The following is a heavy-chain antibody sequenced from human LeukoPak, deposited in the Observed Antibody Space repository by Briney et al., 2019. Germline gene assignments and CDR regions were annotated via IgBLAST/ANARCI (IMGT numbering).Heavy chain of an antibody. V-gene: IGHV3-23*01. CDR2: ISGSGGST. CDR1: GFTFSSYA. D-gene: IGHD6-19*01. Sequence: GGSLRLSCAASGFTFSSYAMSWVRQAPGKGLGWVSAISGSGGSTYYADSVKGRLTISRDNAKNSLYLQMNSLRAEDTAVYYCARGIAVAGFDYWGQGTLVTVSS. CDR3: ARGIAVAGFDY. J-gene: IGHJ4*02.